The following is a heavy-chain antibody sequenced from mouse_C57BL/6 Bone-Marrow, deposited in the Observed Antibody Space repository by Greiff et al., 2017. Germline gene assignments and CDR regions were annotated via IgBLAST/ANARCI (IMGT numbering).Heavy chain of an antibody. J-gene: IGHJ1*03. D-gene: IGHD2-3*01. CDR1: GFNIKDYY. V-gene: IGHV14-2*01. CDR2: IDPEDGET. CDR3: ARWDDGYPLYFDV. Sequence: VQLQQSGAELVKPGASVKLSCTASGFNIKDYYMHWVKQRTEQGLEWIGRIDPEDGETKYAPKFQGKAPLTADTSSNTAYLQLSSLTSEDTAVYYCARWDDGYPLYFDVWGTGTTVTVSS.